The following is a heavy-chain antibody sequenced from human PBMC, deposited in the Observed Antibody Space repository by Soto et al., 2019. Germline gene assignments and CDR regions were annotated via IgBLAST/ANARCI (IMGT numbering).Heavy chain of an antibody. CDR1: GFTFSSYA. V-gene: IGHV3-23*01. Sequence: PGGSLRLSCVASGFTFSSYAMSWVRQAPGKGLEWFSAISDGGGSTFHADSVQGRFLISRDNTKNTLYLQMDSLRDEDTAIYYCAKGSAGSRPYYFDSWGQGTLVTVSS. CDR3: AKGSAGSRPYYFDS. D-gene: IGHD6-13*01. J-gene: IGHJ4*02. CDR2: ISDGGGST.